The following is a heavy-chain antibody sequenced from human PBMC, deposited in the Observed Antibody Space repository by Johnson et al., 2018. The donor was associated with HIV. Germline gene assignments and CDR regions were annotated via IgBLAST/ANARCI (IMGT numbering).Heavy chain of an antibody. CDR3: ARATMSYKVWLQLSAAFDI. CDR1: GFTFSSYW. Sequence: EVQLVESGGGLVQPGGSLRLSCAASGFTFSSYWMSWVRQAPGKGLEWVANIKQDGSEKYYVDSVKGRFTISRDNAKNSLYLQMNSLRAEDTALYYCARATMSYKVWLQLSAAFDIWGQGTTVTVSS. J-gene: IGHJ3*02. V-gene: IGHV3-7*01. D-gene: IGHD5-24*01. CDR2: IKQDGSEK.